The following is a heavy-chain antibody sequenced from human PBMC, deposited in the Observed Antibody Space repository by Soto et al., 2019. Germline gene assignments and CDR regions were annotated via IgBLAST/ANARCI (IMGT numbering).Heavy chain of an antibody. V-gene: IGHV3-30-3*01. CDR2: ISYDGSNK. Sequence: QVQLVESGGGVVQPGRSLRLSCAASGFTFSSYAMHWVRQAPGKGLEWVAVISYDGSNKYYADSVKGRFIISRDNSKNTLYLQMNSLRAEDTALYYCARDRGYGSGGSCYSLYYYGMDVWGQGTTVTVSS. J-gene: IGHJ6*02. D-gene: IGHD2-15*01. CDR3: ARDRGYGSGGSCYSLYYYGMDV. CDR1: GFTFSSYA.